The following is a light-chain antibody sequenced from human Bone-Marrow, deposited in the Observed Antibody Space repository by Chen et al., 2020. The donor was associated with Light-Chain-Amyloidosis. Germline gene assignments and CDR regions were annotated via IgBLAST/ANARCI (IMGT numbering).Light chain of an antibody. CDR2: DDS. Sequence: SYVLTQPSSVSVAPGQTATIACGGNNIGSTSVHWYQQTPGQAPLLVVYDDSDRPSGIPGRLSGSNSGNTATLPSSRVEAGDEADYYCQVWDRSSDRPVFGGGTKLTVL. CDR3: QVWDRSSDRPV. J-gene: IGLJ3*02. V-gene: IGLV3-21*02. CDR1: NIGSTS.